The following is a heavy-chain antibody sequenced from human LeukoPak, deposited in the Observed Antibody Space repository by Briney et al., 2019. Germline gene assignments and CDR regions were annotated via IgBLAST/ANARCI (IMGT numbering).Heavy chain of an antibody. D-gene: IGHD6-19*01. CDR2: ISYDGSNK. CDR1: GFTFSSYW. V-gene: IGHV3-30*03. J-gene: IGHJ4*02. CDR3: ARDGIAVFDY. Sequence: PGGSLRLSCAASGFTFSSYWMSWVRQAPGKGLEWVAVISYDGSNKYYADSVKGRFTISRDNSKNTLYLQMNSLRAEDTAVYYCARDGIAVFDYWGQGTLVTVSS.